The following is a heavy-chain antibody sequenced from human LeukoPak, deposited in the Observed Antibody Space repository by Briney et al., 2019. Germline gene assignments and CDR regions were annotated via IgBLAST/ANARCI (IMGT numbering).Heavy chain of an antibody. Sequence: ASVKVSCKASGYTFTGYYMHWVRQAPGQGLEWMGWINPNSGGTNYAQKFQGRVTMTRATSISTAYMELSRLRSDDTAVYYCARDSTMTCYGMDVWGQGTTVTVSS. D-gene: IGHD2-2*01. CDR3: ARDSTMTCYGMDV. CDR2: INPNSGGT. J-gene: IGHJ6*02. CDR1: GYTFTGYY. V-gene: IGHV1-2*02.